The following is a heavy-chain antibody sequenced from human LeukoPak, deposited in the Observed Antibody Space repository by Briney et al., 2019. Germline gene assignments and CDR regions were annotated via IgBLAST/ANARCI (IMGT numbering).Heavy chain of an antibody. Sequence: PSETLSLTCAVYGGSFSGYYWSWIRQPPGKGLEWIGEINHSGSTNYNPSLKSRVTISVDTSKNQFSLKLSSVIAADTAVYYCARSDVVVPAANWFDPWGQGTLVTVSP. J-gene: IGHJ5*02. CDR1: GGSFSGYY. CDR2: INHSGST. V-gene: IGHV4-34*01. D-gene: IGHD2-2*01. CDR3: ARSDVVVPAANWFDP.